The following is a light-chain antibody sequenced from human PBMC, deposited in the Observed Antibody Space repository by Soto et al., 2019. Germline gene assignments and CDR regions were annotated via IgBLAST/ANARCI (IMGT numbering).Light chain of an antibody. CDR2: ALF. CDR1: SSDVGGYNY. J-gene: IGLJ1*01. V-gene: IGLV2-14*01. CDR3: SSYTGTSTYV. Sequence: QSALTQPASVSGSPGQSITISCTGTSSDVGGYNYVSWYHQHPGKAPKLLIYALFNRPSGVSNRFSGSRSGNTASLTISGLQAEDEADYYCSSYTGTSTYVFGAGTQLTVL.